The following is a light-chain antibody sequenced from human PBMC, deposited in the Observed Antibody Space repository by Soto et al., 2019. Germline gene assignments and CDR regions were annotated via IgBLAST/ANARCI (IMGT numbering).Light chain of an antibody. J-gene: IGLJ3*02. CDR1: SSDVGGYNY. CDR3: MSFVESTSTHWV. Sequence: QSALTQPPSASGSPGQSVTISCTGTSSDVGGYNYVSWYQQHPGKAPKLMIYEVNNRPSGISGRFSGSKSGNTASLTISGLQAEDEGDYYCMSFVESTSTHWVLGGGTKLTVL. CDR2: EVN. V-gene: IGLV2-8*01.